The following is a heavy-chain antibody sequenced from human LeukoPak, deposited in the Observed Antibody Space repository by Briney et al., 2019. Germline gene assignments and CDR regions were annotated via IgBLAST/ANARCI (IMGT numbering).Heavy chain of an antibody. J-gene: IGHJ2*01. CDR1: GGPVRSGRYY. CDR2: IDYSGST. V-gene: IGHV4-61*01. D-gene: IGHD3-22*01. CDR3: AREDSSGYYYAPLWYFDL. Sequence: ETLSLTCTVSGGPVRSGRYYWSWIRQPPGKGLEWLGYIDYSGSTNYNPSLKSRVTISVDTSKNQFSLKLSSVTAADTAVDYCAREDSSGYYYAPLWYFDLWGRGTLVTVSS.